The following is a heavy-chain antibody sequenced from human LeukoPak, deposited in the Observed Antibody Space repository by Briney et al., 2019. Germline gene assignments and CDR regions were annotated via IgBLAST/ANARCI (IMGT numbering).Heavy chain of an antibody. CDR1: GGSFSGYY. J-gene: IGHJ4*02. V-gene: IGHV4-34*01. CDR3: VRYSIAVAGSVDY. CDR2: INHSGST. D-gene: IGHD6-19*01. Sequence: PSETLSLTCAVYGGSFSGYYWSWIRQPPGKRLEWIGEINHSGSTNYNPSLKSRVTISVDTSKNQFSLKLSSVTAADTAVYYCVRYSIAVAGSVDYWGQGTLVTVSS.